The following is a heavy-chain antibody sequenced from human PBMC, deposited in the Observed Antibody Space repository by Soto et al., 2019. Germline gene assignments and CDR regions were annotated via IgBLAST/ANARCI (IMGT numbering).Heavy chain of an antibody. Sequence: QVQLVQSGAEVKKPGASVKVSCKASGYTFTSYGISWVRQAPGQGLEWMGWISGYNGNTNYAQKLQGRVNMTTDTSTSTASMELRSLRSDDTAVYYCARTCYYDSSGYSSFDYWGQGTLVTVSS. CDR3: ARTCYYDSSGYSSFDY. V-gene: IGHV1-18*01. CDR1: GYTFTSYG. J-gene: IGHJ4*02. CDR2: ISGYNGNT. D-gene: IGHD3-22*01.